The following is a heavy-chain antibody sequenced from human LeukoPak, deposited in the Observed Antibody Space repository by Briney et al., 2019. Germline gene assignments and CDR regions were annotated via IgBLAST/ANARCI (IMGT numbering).Heavy chain of an antibody. CDR1: GFPFNNYA. V-gene: IGHV3-23*01. Sequence: GGSLRLTCAASGFPFNNYARKWVRQAPGKGLEWVSSISGPGGTKYYADSVRGRFTISRANSKNTPHLQLNSLRAEDTAVYYSAKDVAVVVITTPDHWGQGTPVTASS. D-gene: IGHD3-22*01. J-gene: IGHJ4*02. CDR3: AKDVAVVVITTPDH. CDR2: ISGPGGTK.